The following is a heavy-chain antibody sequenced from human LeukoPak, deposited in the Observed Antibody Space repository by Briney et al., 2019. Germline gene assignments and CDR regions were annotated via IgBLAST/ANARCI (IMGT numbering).Heavy chain of an antibody. D-gene: IGHD6-19*01. V-gene: IGHV4-59*01. CDR2: VYYTGST. Sequence: SETLSLTCTVSGGSISSYYWSWVRQPPGKGLEWIGFVYYTGSTNYSPSLKSRVTISVDTSKNQFSLKLSSVIAADTAVYYCARAPKQWLVYFDYWGQGTLVTVSS. CDR3: ARAPKQWLVYFDY. CDR1: GGSISSYY. J-gene: IGHJ4*02.